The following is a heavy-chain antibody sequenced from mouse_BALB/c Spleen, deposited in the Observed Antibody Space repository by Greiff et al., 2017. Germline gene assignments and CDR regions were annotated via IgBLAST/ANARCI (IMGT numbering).Heavy chain of an antibody. V-gene: IGHV2-2*02. Sequence: VQLKESGPGLVQPSQSLSITCTVSGFSLTSYGVHWVRQSPGKGLEWLGVIWSGGSTDYNAAFISRLSISKDNSKSQVFFKMNSLQANDTAIYYCASQSLYDYDGAWFAYWGQGTLVTVSA. CDR1: GFSLTSYG. J-gene: IGHJ3*01. CDR2: IWSGGST. CDR3: ASQSLYDYDGAWFAY. D-gene: IGHD2-4*01.